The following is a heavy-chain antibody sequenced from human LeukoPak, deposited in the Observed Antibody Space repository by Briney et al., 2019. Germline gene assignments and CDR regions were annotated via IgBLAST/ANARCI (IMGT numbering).Heavy chain of an antibody. CDR2: ISYDGSNK. V-gene: IGHV3-30*18. D-gene: IGHD3-10*01. CDR3: AKDPHYYGSGSYSYFDY. J-gene: IGHJ4*02. Sequence: PGGSLRLSCAASGFTFSSYGMHWVRQAPGKGLEWVAVISYDGSNKYYADSVKGRFTISRDNSKNTLYLQMNSLRAEDTAVYYCAKDPHYYGSGSYSYFDYWGQGTLVTVSS. CDR1: GFTFSSYG.